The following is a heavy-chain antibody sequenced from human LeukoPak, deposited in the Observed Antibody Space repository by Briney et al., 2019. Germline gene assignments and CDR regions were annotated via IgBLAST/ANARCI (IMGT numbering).Heavy chain of an antibody. V-gene: IGHV4-39*01. CDR1: GGSISSSSYY. Sequence: SETLSLTCTVSGGSISSSSYYWGWIRQPPGKGLEWIGSIYYSGSTYYNPSLKSRVTISVDTSKNQFSLKLSSVTAADTAVYYCAADHVSYRYFDLWGRGTLVTVSS. D-gene: IGHD5/OR15-5a*01. J-gene: IGHJ2*01. CDR3: AADHVSYRYFDL. CDR2: IYYSGST.